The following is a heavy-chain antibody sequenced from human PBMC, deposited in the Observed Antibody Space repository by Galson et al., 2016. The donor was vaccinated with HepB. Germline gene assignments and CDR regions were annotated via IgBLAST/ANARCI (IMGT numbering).Heavy chain of an antibody. CDR2: ITHSGST. V-gene: IGHV4-34*01. Sequence: SETLSLTCAVYGGSFSGAYWNWIRQSADKGLEWIGDITHSGSTNYNPSLESRVTISVDTSKNQFSLKLISVTAADTAVYYCASMRAFDIWSQGSMVTVSS. J-gene: IGHJ3*02. CDR1: GGSFSGAY. CDR3: ASMRAFDI.